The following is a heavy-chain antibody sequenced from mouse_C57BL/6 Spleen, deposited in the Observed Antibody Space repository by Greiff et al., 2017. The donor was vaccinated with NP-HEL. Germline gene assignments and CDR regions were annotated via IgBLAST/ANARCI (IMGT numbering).Heavy chain of an antibody. D-gene: IGHD1-1*01. Sequence: QVQLKESGAELARPGASVKLSCKASGYTFTSYGISWVKQRTGQGLEWIGEIYPRSGNTYYNEKFKGKATLTADKSSSTAYMELRSLTSEDSAVYFCASLYYGSSPHVWGTGTTVTVSS. CDR1: GYTFTSYG. CDR3: ASLYYGSSPHV. V-gene: IGHV1-81*01. CDR2: IYPRSGNT. J-gene: IGHJ1*03.